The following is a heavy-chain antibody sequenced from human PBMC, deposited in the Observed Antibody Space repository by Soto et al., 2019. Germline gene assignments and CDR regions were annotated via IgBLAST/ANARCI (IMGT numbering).Heavy chain of an antibody. D-gene: IGHD2-2*01. Sequence: QEQLVQSAAEVKKPGASVKVSCMTSGYTFNDYEINWVRQATGQGLEWIGWMSPNSGETGYAQRFQGRVTMTTSSSLSTAYLELSSLTSDDTAVSYCARIAMPARPRWYNWFDPWGQGTLVTVSS. CDR1: GYTFNDYE. V-gene: IGHV1-8*02. J-gene: IGHJ5*02. CDR2: MSPNSGET. CDR3: ARIAMPARPRWYNWFDP.